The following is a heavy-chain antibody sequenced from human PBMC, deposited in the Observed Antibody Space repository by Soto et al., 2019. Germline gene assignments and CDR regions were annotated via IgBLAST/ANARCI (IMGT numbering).Heavy chain of an antibody. V-gene: IGHV5-10-1*01. D-gene: IGHD5-18*01. J-gene: IGHJ4*02. Sequence: GESLKISCKGSGYSFTSYWISWVRQMPGKGLEWMGRIDPSDSYTNYSPSFQGHVTISADKSISTAYLQWSSLKASDTAMYYCATSGTAIVNSDYWVQGTLVTVSA. CDR1: GYSFTSYW. CDR2: IDPSDSYT. CDR3: ATSGTAIVNSDY.